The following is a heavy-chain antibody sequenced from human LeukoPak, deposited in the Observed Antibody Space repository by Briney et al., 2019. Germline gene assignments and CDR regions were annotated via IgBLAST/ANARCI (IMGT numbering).Heavy chain of an antibody. CDR2: IWLDGSQE. Sequence: PGTSLRLSCAPSGFTFSKYGMHWGRQAPGKGLEWVAIIWLDGSQEYYAESVKGRFTISRDNSKNKLYLQMNSLRAEDPAMYYCARPGGSGGHSVDYWGQGTLVTVSS. CDR1: GFTFSKYG. V-gene: IGHV3-33*01. D-gene: IGHD3-10*01. J-gene: IGHJ4*02. CDR3: ARPGGSGGHSVDY.